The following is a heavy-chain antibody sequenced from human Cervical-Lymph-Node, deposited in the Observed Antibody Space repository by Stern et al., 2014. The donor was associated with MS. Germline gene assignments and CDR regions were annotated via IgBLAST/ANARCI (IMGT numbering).Heavy chain of an antibody. CDR3: ASAYSSSHYYFDY. D-gene: IGHD6-13*01. Sequence: VQLVQSGGGVVQPGRSLRLSCAASGFSFSRYAMHWVRQAPGKGLEWVALIWYDGSNPYYADSVKGRFTISRDNFKNTLYLQMNSLRAEDTAVYYCASAYSSSHYYFDYWGQGTLVTVSS. CDR2: IWYDGSNP. CDR1: GFSFSRYA. J-gene: IGHJ4*02. V-gene: IGHV3-33*01.